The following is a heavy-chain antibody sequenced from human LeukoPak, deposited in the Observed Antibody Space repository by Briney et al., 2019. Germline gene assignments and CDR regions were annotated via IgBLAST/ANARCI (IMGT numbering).Heavy chain of an antibody. V-gene: IGHV1-18*01. CDR3: ARGGPFQSISWTVYYFDY. CDR2: ISPYNGNT. D-gene: IGHD6-13*01. CDR1: GYTFTNYG. J-gene: IGHJ4*02. Sequence: ASVKVSCKASGYTFTNYGVSWVRQAPGQGLEWMGWISPYNGNTNSAQKLQGRVTMTTDTSTSTAYMDLRSLRSDDTAVYYCARGGPFQSISWTVYYFDYWGQGTLVTVSS.